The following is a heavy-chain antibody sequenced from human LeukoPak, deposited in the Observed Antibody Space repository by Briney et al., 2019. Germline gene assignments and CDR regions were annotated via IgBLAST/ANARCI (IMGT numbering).Heavy chain of an antibody. CDR3: ARVAGYRIENYFDF. CDR1: RGSIFVYY. Sequence: SETLSLTCILPRGSIFVYYWSWLRHPPGEGRGWLGYIYYSGSTNYNLSLKSRVNISVKKSKNQFSLNLSSVTSADRTIFYFARVAGYRIENYFDFWGQGTLVTVSS. J-gene: IGHJ4*02. V-gene: IGHV4-59*01. D-gene: IGHD5-24*01. CDR2: IYYSGST.